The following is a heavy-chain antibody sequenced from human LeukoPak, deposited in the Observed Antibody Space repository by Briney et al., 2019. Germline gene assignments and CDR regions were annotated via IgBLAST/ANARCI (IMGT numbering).Heavy chain of an antibody. V-gene: IGHV4-59*01. D-gene: IGHD6-6*01. J-gene: IGHJ4*02. CDR1: GGSISSYY. CDR3: ARVRSWNFDY. CDR2: IYYSGST. Sequence: SETLSLTCTVSGGSISSYYWSWIRQPPGRGLGWSGYIYYSGSTNYNPSLKSRVTISVDTPKNQFSLKLSAVSAADTAVYYCARVRSWNFDYWGQGTLVTVSS.